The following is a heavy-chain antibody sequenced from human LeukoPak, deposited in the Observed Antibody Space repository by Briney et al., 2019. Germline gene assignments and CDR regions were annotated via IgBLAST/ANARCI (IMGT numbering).Heavy chain of an antibody. D-gene: IGHD3-9*01. Sequence: PGGSLRLSCAASGFTLSDYYMSWIRQAPGKGLEWVSYISSSGSTIYYADSVKGRFTISRDNAKNSLYLQMNSLRAEDTAVYYCARVGSRLRYFDWLLWYGMDVWGQGTTVTVSS. CDR3: ARVGSRLRYFDWLLWYGMDV. CDR2: ISSSGSTI. V-gene: IGHV3-11*01. CDR1: GFTLSDYY. J-gene: IGHJ6*02.